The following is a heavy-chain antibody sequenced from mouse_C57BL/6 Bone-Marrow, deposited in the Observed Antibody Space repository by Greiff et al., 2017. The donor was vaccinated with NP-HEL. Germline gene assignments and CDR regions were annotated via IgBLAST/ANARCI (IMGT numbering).Heavy chain of an antibody. D-gene: IGHD1-1*01. CDR3: AKIITTVVGGLFDY. Sequence: QVQLQQSGPELVKPGASVKISCKASGYAFSSSWMNWVKQRPGKGLEWIGRIYPGDGDTNYNGKFKGKATLTADKSSSTAYMQLSSLTSEDSAVYFCAKIITTVVGGLFDYWGQGTSVTVSS. CDR1: GYAFSSSW. J-gene: IGHJ4*01. V-gene: IGHV1-82*01. CDR2: IYPGDGDT.